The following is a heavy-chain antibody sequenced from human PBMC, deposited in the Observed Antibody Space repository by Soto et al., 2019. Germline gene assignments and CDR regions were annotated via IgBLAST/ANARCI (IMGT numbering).Heavy chain of an antibody. V-gene: IGHV3-33*01. D-gene: IGHD1-7*01. Sequence: QVQLVESGGGVVQPGRSLRLSCAASGFTFSSYGMHWVRQAPGKGLEWVAVIWYDGSNKYYADSVKGRFTISRDNSKNTLYLQMNSLRAEDTAVYYCARELELQTGNSPLGYWGQGTLVTVSS. CDR2: IWYDGSNK. J-gene: IGHJ4*02. CDR3: ARELELQTGNSPLGY. CDR1: GFTFSSYG.